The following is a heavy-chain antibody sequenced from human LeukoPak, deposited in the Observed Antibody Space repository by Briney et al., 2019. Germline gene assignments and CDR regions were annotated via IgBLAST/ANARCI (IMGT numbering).Heavy chain of an antibody. V-gene: IGHV3-23*01. J-gene: IGHJ4*02. CDR1: GFTFSSYA. D-gene: IGHD6-13*01. Sequence: GGSLRLSCAASGFTFSSYAMSWVRQAPGRGLEWVSAISGSGGSTYYADSVKGRFTISRDNSKNTLYLQTNSLRAEDTVVYYCAKDLNKGYSSSWYYFDYWGQGTLVTVSS. CDR2: ISGSGGST. CDR3: AKDLNKGYSSSWYYFDY.